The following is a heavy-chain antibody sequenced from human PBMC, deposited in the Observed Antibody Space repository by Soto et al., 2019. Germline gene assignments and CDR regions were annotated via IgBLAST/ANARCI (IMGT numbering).Heavy chain of an antibody. V-gene: IGHV1-8*01. D-gene: IGHD1-26*01. CDR1: GYTFSNYD. Sequence: QVQLVQSGAEVKKPGTSVRISCKTSGYTFSNYDINWVRQAAGQGLEWMGWMNPKSGYTGSARNFQGRVTMTRDTPMTTAYMELSSLRSEDTAMYYCAGVMGSVDFWGQGTLVTVSS. J-gene: IGHJ4*02. CDR3: AGVMGSVDF. CDR2: MNPKSGYT.